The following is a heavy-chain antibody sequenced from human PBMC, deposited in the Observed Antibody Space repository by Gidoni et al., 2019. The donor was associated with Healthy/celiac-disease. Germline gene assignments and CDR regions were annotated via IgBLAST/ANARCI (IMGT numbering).Heavy chain of an antibody. J-gene: IGHJ2*01. CDR3: ARHTYYYDSSGYYPLLGNWYFDL. V-gene: IGHV4-39*01. D-gene: IGHD3-22*01. CDR1: GGSISSSSDY. CDR2: IYYSGST. Sequence: QLQLQVSGPGLVKPSETLSLTCTVPGGSISSSSDYWGWIRQPPGKGLEWIGSIYYSGSTYYNPSLKSRVTISVDTSKNQFSLKLSSVTAADTAVYYCARHTYYYDSSGYYPLLGNWYFDLWGRGTLVTVSS.